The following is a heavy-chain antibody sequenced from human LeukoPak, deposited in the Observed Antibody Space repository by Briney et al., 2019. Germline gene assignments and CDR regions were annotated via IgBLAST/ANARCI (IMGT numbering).Heavy chain of an antibody. V-gene: IGHV3-9*01. J-gene: IGHJ4*02. CDR1: GFTFYDYA. CDR3: AKDLTYYYDSGVFDY. D-gene: IGHD3-22*01. Sequence: GGSLRLSCAASGFTFYDYAMHWVRQAPGKGLEWVSGISWNSGSTGYADSVKGRFTISRDNAKNSLYLQMNSLRAEDTALYYCAKDLTYYYDSGVFDYWGQGTLVTVSS. CDR2: ISWNSGST.